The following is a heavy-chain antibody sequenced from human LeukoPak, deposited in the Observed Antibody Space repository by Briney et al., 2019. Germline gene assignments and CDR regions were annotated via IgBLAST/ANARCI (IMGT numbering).Heavy chain of an antibody. CDR3: ARAHWVGGATYFDY. Sequence: SETLSLTCTVSGGSISSYYWSWIRQPPGKGLEWIGYIYYSGSTNYNPSLKSRVTISVDTSKNQFSLKLSSVTAADTAVYYCARAHWVGGATYFDYWGQGTLVTVSS. CDR2: IYYSGST. CDR1: GGSISSYY. D-gene: IGHD1-26*01. V-gene: IGHV4-59*01. J-gene: IGHJ4*02.